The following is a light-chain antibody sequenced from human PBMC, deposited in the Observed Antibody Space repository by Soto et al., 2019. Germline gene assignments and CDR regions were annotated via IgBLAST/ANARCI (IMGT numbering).Light chain of an antibody. J-gene: IGLJ1*01. CDR1: SSNIGAGYD. Sequence: QSVLTQPPSVSGAPGQRVTISCTGRSSNIGAGYDVHWYQQLPGTAPKLLIYGNSNRPSGVPDRFSGSKSGTSASLAITGLQAEDEADYYCQSHDSSLSVSYVFGTGTKVTVL. V-gene: IGLV1-40*01. CDR3: QSHDSSLSVSYV. CDR2: GNS.